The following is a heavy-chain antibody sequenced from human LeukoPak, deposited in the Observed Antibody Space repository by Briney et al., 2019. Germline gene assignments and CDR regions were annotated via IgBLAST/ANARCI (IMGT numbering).Heavy chain of an antibody. CDR2: ISSSSSYI. Sequence: GGSLRLSCAASGFTFSSYSMNWVRQAPGKGLEWVSSISSSSSYIYYADSVKGRFTISRDNAKNLLYLQMNSLRVEDTAVYYCMGGMGWLSDYWGQGTLVTVSS. CDR3: MGGMGWLSDY. J-gene: IGHJ4*02. V-gene: IGHV3-21*01. D-gene: IGHD6-19*01. CDR1: GFTFSSYS.